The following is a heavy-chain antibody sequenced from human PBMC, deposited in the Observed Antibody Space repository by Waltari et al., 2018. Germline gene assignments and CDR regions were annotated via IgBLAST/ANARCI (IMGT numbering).Heavy chain of an antibody. Sequence: EVQLVESGGGFIQSGGSLRLSCAASGFTVSSNYMSLVRQAPGKGLKWVSVIFSDGRTYYADSVKGRFTISRDNSKNTLYLHINSLRAEDTAVYYCARDSRGGLFFDYWGQGTLVTVSS. V-gene: IGHV3-53*01. CDR3: ARDSRGGLFFDY. CDR2: IFSDGRT. J-gene: IGHJ4*02. CDR1: GFTVSSNY.